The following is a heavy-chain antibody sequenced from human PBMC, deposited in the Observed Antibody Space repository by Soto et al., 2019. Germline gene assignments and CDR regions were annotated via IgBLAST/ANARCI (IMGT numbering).Heavy chain of an antibody. Sequence: PVGSLRLSCAASGFTFSSYGMHWVRQAPGKGLEWVAVISYDGSNKYYADSVKGRFTISRDNSKNTLYLQMNSLRAEDTAVYYCAKGHYSSSWYGDYYYYYGMDVWGQGTTVTVSS. CDR1: GFTFSSYG. CDR3: AKGHYSSSWYGDYYYYYGMDV. J-gene: IGHJ6*02. D-gene: IGHD6-13*01. CDR2: ISYDGSNK. V-gene: IGHV3-30*18.